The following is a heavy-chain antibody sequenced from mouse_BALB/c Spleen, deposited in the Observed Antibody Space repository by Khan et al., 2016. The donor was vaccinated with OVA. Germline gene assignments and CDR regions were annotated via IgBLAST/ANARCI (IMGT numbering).Heavy chain of an antibody. V-gene: IGHV5-9-3*01. CDR1: GFTFNNYA. CDR2: VSSGGSYT. CDR3: ERQGRIDDGHFDY. Sequence: EVELVESGGGLVKPGGSLKLSCAASGFTFNNYAMSWVRQTPEKRLEWVATVSSGGSYTYYPDSVKGRFTLSRDNAKKTPYLERRSLRCEDTDMYYGERQGRIDDGHFDYWGQGTTLTVSS. J-gene: IGHJ2*01. D-gene: IGHD2-3*01.